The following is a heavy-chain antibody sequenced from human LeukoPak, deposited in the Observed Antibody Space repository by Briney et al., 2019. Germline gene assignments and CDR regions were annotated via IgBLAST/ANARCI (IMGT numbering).Heavy chain of an antibody. V-gene: IGHV4-38-2*02. CDR2: IYHSGST. Sequence: KPSETLSLTCTVSGYSISSGYYWGWIRQPPGKGLEWIGSIYHSGSTYYNPSLKSRVTISVDTSKNQFSLKLSSVTAADTAVYYCARVYYYDSSGYYYAGVYYYYMDVWGKGTTVTVSS. CDR3: ARVYYYDSSGYYYAGVYYYYMDV. J-gene: IGHJ6*03. D-gene: IGHD3-22*01. CDR1: GYSISSGYY.